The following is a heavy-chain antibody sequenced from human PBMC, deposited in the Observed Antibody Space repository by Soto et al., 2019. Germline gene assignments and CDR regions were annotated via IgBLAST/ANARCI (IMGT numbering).Heavy chain of an antibody. J-gene: IGHJ6*02. D-gene: IGHD3-22*01. CDR2: INSDGSGT. CDR3: DNDTADDMDV. V-gene: IGHV3-74*01. CDR1: GFDFSNSW. Sequence: EVQLVESGGGLVQPGGSLRLSCAASGFDFSNSWIHWVRQGTGKGLVWVSHINSDGSGTTYADYVKGRFTISRDNDKNTVYLQVRRLRAEDTAVFYCDNDTADDMDVWSHGSTATVSS.